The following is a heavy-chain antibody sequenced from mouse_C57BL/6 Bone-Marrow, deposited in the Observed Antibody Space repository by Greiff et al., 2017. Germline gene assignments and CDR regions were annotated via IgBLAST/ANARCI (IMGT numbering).Heavy chain of an antibody. D-gene: IGHD1-1*01. Sequence: EVQLQQSGPVLVKPGASVKMSCKASGYTFTDYYMNWVKQSHGKSLEWIGVINPYNGGTSYNQKFKGKATLTVDKSSSTAYMELNSLTSEDSAVYYCASHVVADYAMDYWGQGTSVTVSS. V-gene: IGHV1-19*01. J-gene: IGHJ4*01. CDR3: ASHVVADYAMDY. CDR1: GYTFTDYY. CDR2: INPYNGGT.